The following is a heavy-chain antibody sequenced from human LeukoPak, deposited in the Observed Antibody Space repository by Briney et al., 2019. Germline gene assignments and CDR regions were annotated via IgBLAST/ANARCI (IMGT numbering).Heavy chain of an antibody. CDR1: GFTFSSYG. D-gene: IGHD3-22*01. Sequence: GGSLRLSCAASGFTFSSYGMSWVRQAPGKGLEWVSTISGGGGSTYYADSVKGRFTISRDDSKNTLYLQMNSLRAEDTAVYYCAKDPVADYYDSSGPPYYFDYWGQGTLVTVSS. CDR3: AKDPVADYYDSSGPPYYFDY. CDR2: ISGGGGST. J-gene: IGHJ4*02. V-gene: IGHV3-23*01.